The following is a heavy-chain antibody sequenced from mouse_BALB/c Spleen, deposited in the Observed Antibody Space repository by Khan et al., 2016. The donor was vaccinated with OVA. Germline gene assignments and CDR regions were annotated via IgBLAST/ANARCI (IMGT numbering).Heavy chain of an antibody. V-gene: IGHV1-77*01. Sequence: QVQLKESGAELARPGASVKLSCTASGYTFTDYYINWVKQRTGQGLEWIGEISPGSGDTYYNERLLGKAHLTEDKSSRTAYMQLSSLTSEASAVYFCARRNYFGYTFAYGGQGTLVTVSA. CDR1: GYTFTDYY. D-gene: IGHD1-2*01. CDR3: ARRNYFGYTFAY. J-gene: IGHJ3*01. CDR2: ISPGSGDT.